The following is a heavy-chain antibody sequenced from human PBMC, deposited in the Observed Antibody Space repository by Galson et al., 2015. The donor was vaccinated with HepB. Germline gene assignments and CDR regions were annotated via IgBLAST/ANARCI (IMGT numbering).Heavy chain of an antibody. V-gene: IGHV3-53*04. Sequence: SLRLSCAASGFTVSSNYMSWVRQAPGKGLEWVSIIYSGGITYYADSVKGRFTISRHNSKNTLYLQMNSLRTEDTAVYYCASGGYSYYFDYWGQGTLVTVSS. D-gene: IGHD2-21*01. J-gene: IGHJ4*02. CDR1: GFTVSSNY. CDR2: IYSGGIT. CDR3: ASGGYSYYFDY.